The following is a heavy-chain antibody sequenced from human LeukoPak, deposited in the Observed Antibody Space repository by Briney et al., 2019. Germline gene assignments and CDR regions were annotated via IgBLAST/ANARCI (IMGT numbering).Heavy chain of an antibody. J-gene: IGHJ4*02. V-gene: IGHV5-51*06. CDR1: GFSFNSNW. D-gene: IGHD6-13*01. Sequence: GESLKISFKGSGFSFNSNWIAWVRQMPGKGLEWMGIIYPGDSGTRYCPSFQGQVDIPDDKSISTAYLQWSSLKASDTAMYYCARLWDGSSWSYWGQGTLVTVSS. CDR2: IYPGDSGT. CDR3: ARLWDGSSWSY.